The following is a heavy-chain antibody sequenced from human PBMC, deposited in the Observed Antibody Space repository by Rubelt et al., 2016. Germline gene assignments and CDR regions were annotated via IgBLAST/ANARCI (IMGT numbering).Heavy chain of an antibody. V-gene: IGHV1-69*04. CDR1: GGTFSSYA. D-gene: IGHD3-10*01. CDR3: ARGVEYYYGSGTNWFDP. CDR2: IIPILGIA. J-gene: IGHJ5*02. Sequence: QVQLVQSGAEVKKPGSSVKVSCKASGGTFSSYAISWVRQAPGQGLEWMGRIIPILGIANYAQKFQGRGTSTGEKSQSAAYMELRSVRSEDTAVYYCARGVEYYYGSGTNWFDPWGQGTLVTVSS.